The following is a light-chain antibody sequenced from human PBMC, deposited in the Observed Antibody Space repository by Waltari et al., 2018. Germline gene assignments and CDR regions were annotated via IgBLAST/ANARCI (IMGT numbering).Light chain of an antibody. CDR3: QQYGNWPLYT. V-gene: IGKV3-15*01. CDR2: DAS. J-gene: IGKJ2*01. CDR1: QSIGRN. Sequence: EIVVTQSPVTLSASPGERATLFCRASQSIGRNLAWYHQRPGQAPSLLIYDASTRATGVPARFSGSGSQTEFTLTISSLQSEDFAVYYCQQYGNWPLYTFGQGTKLEIK.